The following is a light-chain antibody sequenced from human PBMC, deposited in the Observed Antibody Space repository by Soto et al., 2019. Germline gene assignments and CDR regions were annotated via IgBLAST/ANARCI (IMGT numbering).Light chain of an antibody. CDR3: AAWDDNLNGPL. CDR1: NSNIGRYS. CDR2: SDD. J-gene: IGLJ3*02. V-gene: IGLV1-44*01. Sequence: QSALTQPPSLSGTPGQRVTIYCSGSNSNIGRYSVNWYQHFPGTAPKILIYSDDERTSGVPDRFSGSKSGTSASLAISGLQSEDEAEYYCAAWDDNLNGPLFGGGTKVTVL.